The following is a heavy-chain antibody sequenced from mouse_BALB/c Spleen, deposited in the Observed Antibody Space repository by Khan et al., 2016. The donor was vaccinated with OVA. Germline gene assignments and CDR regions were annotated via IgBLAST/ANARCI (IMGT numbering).Heavy chain of an antibody. Sequence: QLEESGPGLVKPSQSLSLTCTVTGYSITSGYGCNLIRQFPGNILEWMGYISYSGSTNYNPSLKSRISITRDTAKNQFFLQLNSVTTEDTATYNCARTARIKYWGQGTTLTVSS. J-gene: IGHJ2*01. CDR3: ARTARIKY. V-gene: IGHV3-2*02. CDR1: GYSITSGYG. CDR2: ISYSGST. D-gene: IGHD1-2*01.